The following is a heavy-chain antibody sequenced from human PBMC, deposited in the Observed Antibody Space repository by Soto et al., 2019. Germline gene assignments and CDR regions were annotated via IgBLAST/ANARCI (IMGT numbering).Heavy chain of an antibody. CDR2: IYYSGNS. CDR1: GCSISGYS. V-gene: IGHV4-59*04. CDR3: VRHAQWIIRAY. J-gene: IGHJ4*02. Sequence: PSETLSLTCTFSGCSISGYSWSWIRQPPGKGLEWIGCIYYSGNSYYNPSLQSRLTISVDRSKNQFSLKLSSVTAADTAVYYCVRHAQWIIRAYWGQGSLVTVSS. D-gene: IGHD5-12*01.